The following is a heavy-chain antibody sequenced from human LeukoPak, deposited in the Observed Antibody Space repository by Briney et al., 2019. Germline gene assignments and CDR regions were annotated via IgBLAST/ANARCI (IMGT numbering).Heavy chain of an antibody. Sequence: NSSETLSLTCTVSGGSISSYYWSWIRQPPGKGLEWIGYTYYSGSTNYNPSLKSRVTISVDTSKDQFSLKLSSVTAADTAVYYCARDLNGSGSLSWGQGTLVTVSS. CDR1: GGSISSYY. V-gene: IGHV4-59*01. CDR2: TYYSGST. D-gene: IGHD3-10*01. J-gene: IGHJ4*02. CDR3: ARDLNGSGSLS.